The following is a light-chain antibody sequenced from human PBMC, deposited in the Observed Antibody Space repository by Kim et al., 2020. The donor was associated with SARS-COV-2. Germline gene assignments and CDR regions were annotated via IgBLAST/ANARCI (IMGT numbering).Light chain of an antibody. CDR1: NMREKH. J-gene: IGLJ2*01. CDR2: YDS. Sequence: ATGKTAGMTGGGKNMREKHVHRYQQKPGQTPAVVIQYDSDRPAGIPERFSGSNAGNTATLTISRVEAGDEADYYCQVWDSTSDHVVFGGGTQLTVL. CDR3: QVWDSTSDHVV. V-gene: IGLV3-21*04.